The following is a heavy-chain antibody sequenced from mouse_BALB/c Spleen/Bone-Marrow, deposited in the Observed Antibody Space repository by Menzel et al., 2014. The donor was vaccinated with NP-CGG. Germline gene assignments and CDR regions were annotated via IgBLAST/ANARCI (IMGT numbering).Heavy chain of an antibody. CDR1: GYTFTSYW. V-gene: IGHV1-7*01. J-gene: IGHJ4*01. CDR3: ARQITTVDYAMDY. Sequence: QVQLQQSGAELAKPGASVKMSCKASGYTFTSYWMHWVKQRPGQGLEWIGYINPSTGYTEYNQKFKDKATLTADKSSSTAYMQLSSLTSEGSAVYYCARQITTVDYAMDYWGQGTSVTVSS. D-gene: IGHD1-1*01. CDR2: INPSTGYT.